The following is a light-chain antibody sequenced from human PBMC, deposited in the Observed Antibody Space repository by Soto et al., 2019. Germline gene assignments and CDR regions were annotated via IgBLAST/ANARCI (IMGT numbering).Light chain of an antibody. CDR2: DVT. Sequence: QSALTQPASVSGSPGQSITISCAGSSSDVGAFNQVSWYQQHPGKAPKLIIYDVTSRPSGVSDRISGSKSGNTASLTISGLQAEDEADYHCSSHAIGSILLFGGGTKLTVL. CDR1: SSDVGAFNQ. J-gene: IGLJ3*02. V-gene: IGLV2-14*03. CDR3: SSHAIGSILL.